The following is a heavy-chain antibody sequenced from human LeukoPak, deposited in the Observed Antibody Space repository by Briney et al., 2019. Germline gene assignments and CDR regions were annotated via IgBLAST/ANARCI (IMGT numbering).Heavy chain of an antibody. CDR1: SGSFSSYY. CDR2: IHHSGST. Sequence: SSETLSLTCAVYSGSFSSYYWSWIRQPPGKGLEWIGEIHHSGSTNYNPSLKSRVTISVDTSKNQFSLKLSSVTAADTAVYYCARDHGEWYSSTPYNWFDPWGQGTLVTVSS. V-gene: IGHV4-34*01. CDR3: ARDHGEWYSSTPYNWFDP. D-gene: IGHD6-13*01. J-gene: IGHJ5*02.